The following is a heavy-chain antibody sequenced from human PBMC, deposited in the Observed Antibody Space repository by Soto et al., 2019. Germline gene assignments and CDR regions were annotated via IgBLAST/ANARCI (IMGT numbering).Heavy chain of an antibody. CDR2: MHPNSGNT. J-gene: IGHJ6*03. Sequence: QVRLVQSGAEVTKPGASVKVSCKASGYTFTSYDINWVRQATGQGLEWMGWMHPNSGNTGYAQKFQGRVTMTRNTSISTAYMELSSLRSEDTAVYYCARGPGTGGYYYYYYMDVWGKGTTVTVSS. CDR3: ARGPGTGGYYYYYYMDV. V-gene: IGHV1-8*01. D-gene: IGHD3-10*01. CDR1: GYTFTSYD.